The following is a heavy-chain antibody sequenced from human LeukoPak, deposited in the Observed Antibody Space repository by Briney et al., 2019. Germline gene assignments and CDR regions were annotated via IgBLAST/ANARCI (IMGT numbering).Heavy chain of an antibody. CDR2: IYYSGST. Sequence: SETLSLTCAVYGGSFSGYYWSWIRQHPGKGLEWIGYIYYSGSTYYNPSLKSRVTISVDTSKNQSSLKLSSVTAADTAVYYCARGHYYEVFQHWGQGTLVTVSS. D-gene: IGHD3-22*01. J-gene: IGHJ1*01. CDR1: GGSFSGYY. CDR3: ARGHYYEVFQH. V-gene: IGHV4-31*11.